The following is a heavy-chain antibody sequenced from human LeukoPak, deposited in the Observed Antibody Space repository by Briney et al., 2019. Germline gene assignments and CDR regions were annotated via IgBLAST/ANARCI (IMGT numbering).Heavy chain of an antibody. J-gene: IGHJ6*03. CDR1: GGSISSYY. CDR2: IYYSGST. D-gene: IGHD6-6*01. Sequence: PSETLSLTCTVSGGSISSYYWSWIRQPPGKGLEWIGYIYYSGSTNYNPSLKSRVTISVDTSKNQFSLKLSSVTAADTAVYYCARGLKYSSSYGNYYYMDVWGKGTTVTVSS. CDR3: ARGLKYSSSYGNYYYMDV. V-gene: IGHV4-59*01.